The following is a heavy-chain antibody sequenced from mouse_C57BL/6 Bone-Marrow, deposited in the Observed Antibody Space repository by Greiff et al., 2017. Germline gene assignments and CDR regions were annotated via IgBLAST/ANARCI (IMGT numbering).Heavy chain of an antibody. V-gene: IGHV1-55*01. CDR3: ARYPYYGSSDYYAMDY. CDR2: IYPGSGST. D-gene: IGHD1-1*01. Sequence: QVQLQQPGAELVKPGASVKMSCKASGYTFTSYWITWVKQRPGQGLEWIGDIYPGSGSTNYNEKFKSKATLTVDTSSSTAYMQLSSLTSEDSAVYYCARYPYYGSSDYYAMDYWGQGTSVTVSS. CDR1: GYTFTSYW. J-gene: IGHJ4*01.